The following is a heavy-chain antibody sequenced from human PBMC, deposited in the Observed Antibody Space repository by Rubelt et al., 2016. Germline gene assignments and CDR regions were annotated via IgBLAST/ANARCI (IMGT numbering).Heavy chain of an antibody. J-gene: IGHJ4*02. D-gene: IGHD6-25*01. CDR2: INHSGST. CDR1: GYSISSGYY. CDR3: ARGDSSSGDFDY. Sequence: QVQLQQWGAGLLKPSETLSLTCTVSGYSISSGYYWGWIRQPPGKGLEWIGEINHSGSTNYNPSLKSRVTIAVDKSKNQFSRKLSSVTAADTAVYYCARGDSSSGDFDYWGQGTLVTVSS. V-gene: IGHV4-38-2*02.